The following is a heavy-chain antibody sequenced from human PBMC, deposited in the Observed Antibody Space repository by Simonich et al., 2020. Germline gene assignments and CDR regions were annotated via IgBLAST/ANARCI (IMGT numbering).Heavy chain of an antibody. CDR2: IYYSGFT. CDR3: ARHAGFAFDI. D-gene: IGHD6-13*01. CDR1: GGSISSSSYY. J-gene: IGHJ3*02. Sequence: QLQLQESGPGLVKPSETLSLTCTVSGGSISSSSYYWGWIRQPPGNGLEWIGSIYYSGFTDYHPSLKSRVTISVDTSKNQFSLKRSSVTAADTAVYYCARHAGFAFDIWGQGTMVTVSS. V-gene: IGHV4-39*01.